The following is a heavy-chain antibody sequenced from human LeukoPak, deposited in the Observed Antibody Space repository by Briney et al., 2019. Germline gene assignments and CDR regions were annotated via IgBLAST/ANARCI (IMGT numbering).Heavy chain of an antibody. Sequence: GGSLRLSCAASGFTFSDYYMTWIRQAPGKGLEWVSYISSSGTTIYYADSVKGRFTISRDNAKNSVYLQMNSLRVEDTAVYYCARALLGYYDSRGFYYYMDVWGKGTTVTVSS. J-gene: IGHJ6*03. V-gene: IGHV3-11*01. D-gene: IGHD3-22*01. CDR2: ISSSGTTI. CDR3: ARALLGYYDSRGFYYYMDV. CDR1: GFTFSDYY.